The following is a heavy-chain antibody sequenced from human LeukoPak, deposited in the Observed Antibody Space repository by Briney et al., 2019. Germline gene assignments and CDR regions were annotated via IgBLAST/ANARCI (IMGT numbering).Heavy chain of an antibody. V-gene: IGHV4-34*01. CDR3: ARARGYMVRGVPRWFDP. J-gene: IGHJ5*02. CDR2: INHSGET. D-gene: IGHD3-10*01. CDR1: GGSFSDSY. Sequence: PSETLSLTCGVYGGSFSDSYWSWVRQTPGKRLEWIGEINHSGETIYNPSLKSRVTMSVDTSKNQFSLKLSSVSAADTAVYYCARARGYMVRGVPRWFDPWGQGAPVTVSS.